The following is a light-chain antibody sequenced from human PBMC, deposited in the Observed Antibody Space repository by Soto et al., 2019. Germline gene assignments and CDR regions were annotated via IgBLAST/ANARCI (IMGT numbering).Light chain of an antibody. J-gene: IGKJ3*01. CDR3: RQYGSSLFT. CDR2: GAS. CDR1: QSVSSSY. Sequence: EIVLTQSPGTLSLSPGERATLSCRASQSVSSSYLAWYQQKPGQAPRLLIYGASSRATGIPDRFSGSGSGTDFTHTISRLEPEDFAVYYCRQYGSSLFTFGPGTKVDIK. V-gene: IGKV3-20*01.